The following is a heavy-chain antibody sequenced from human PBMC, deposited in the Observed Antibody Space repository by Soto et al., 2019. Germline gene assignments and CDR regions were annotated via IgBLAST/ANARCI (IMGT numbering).Heavy chain of an antibody. CDR2: IKGSHAGGTT. Sequence: EVQLVESGGGLVEPGGSIRLSCAASGFTFTRAYMTWVRQAPGKGLEWVGRIKGSHAGGTTDYATSVKGRFTISRDDSKNPLYLQMSSLKSEDTSVYYCATEGGYPGSNFYGAYWGQGTLVTVSS. CDR1: GFTFTRAY. V-gene: IGHV3-15*01. J-gene: IGHJ4*02. CDR3: ATEGGYPGSNFYGAY. D-gene: IGHD1-26*01.